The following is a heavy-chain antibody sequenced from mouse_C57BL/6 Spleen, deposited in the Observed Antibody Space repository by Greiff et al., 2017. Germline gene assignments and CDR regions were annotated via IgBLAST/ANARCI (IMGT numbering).Heavy chain of an antibody. Sequence: VQLQQPGAELVKPGASVKLSCKASGYTFTSYWMHWVKQRPGQGLEWIGMIHPNSGSTNYNEKFKSKATLTVDKSSSTAYMQLSSLTSEDSAVYYCARSTMVTTRTHYYAMDYWGQGTSVTVSS. CDR3: ARSTMVTTRTHYYAMDY. CDR1: GYTFTSYW. V-gene: IGHV1-64*01. J-gene: IGHJ4*01. D-gene: IGHD2-2*01. CDR2: IHPNSGST.